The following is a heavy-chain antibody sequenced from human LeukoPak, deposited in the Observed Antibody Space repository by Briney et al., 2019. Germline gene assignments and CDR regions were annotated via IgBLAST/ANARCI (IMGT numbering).Heavy chain of an antibody. CDR1: GFTFSSYS. D-gene: IGHD4-17*01. J-gene: IGHJ4*02. Sequence: GGSLRLSCAASGFTFSSYSMIWVRQAPGKGLEWVSSISTSSTYIEYADSVQGRFTISRDNAENSLNLQMNSLRAEDTAVYYCARDRGVTTSGYFDYWGQGTLVTVSS. V-gene: IGHV3-21*01. CDR3: ARDRGVTTSGYFDY. CDR2: ISTSSTYI.